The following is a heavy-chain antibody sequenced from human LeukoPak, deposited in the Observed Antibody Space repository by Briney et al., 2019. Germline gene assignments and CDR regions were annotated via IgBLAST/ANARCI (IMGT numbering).Heavy chain of an antibody. D-gene: IGHD3-10*01. V-gene: IGHV1-18*01. CDR3: ARDSLLAAPYTDH. CDR2: ISDYSGNP. J-gene: IGHJ4*02. CDR1: GYTFTSYG. Sequence: ASVKVSCKASGYTFTSYGISWVRPAPGQGLEWMGWISDYSGNPNYAQKFQGRVTMTADTFTSTAYMELRSLRSDDTAVYFCARDSLLAAPYTDHWGQGTLVTVSS.